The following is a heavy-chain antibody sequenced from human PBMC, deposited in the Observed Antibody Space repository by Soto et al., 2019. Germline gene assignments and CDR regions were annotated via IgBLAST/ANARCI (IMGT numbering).Heavy chain of an antibody. Sequence: EVQLVESGGGLVKPGGSLTLSCTASGFTFSTYNMNWVRQAPGKGLEWVSSINSPSSYIYYADSVKGRFTISRDNAKNSLFLKMSSLRAEDSAVYYCARMGGSDDYYYYYGMDVWGQRTAVTVSS. J-gene: IGHJ6*02. CDR3: ARMGGSDDYYYYYGMDV. V-gene: IGHV3-21*01. D-gene: IGHD1-26*01. CDR1: GFTFSTYN. CDR2: INSPSSYI.